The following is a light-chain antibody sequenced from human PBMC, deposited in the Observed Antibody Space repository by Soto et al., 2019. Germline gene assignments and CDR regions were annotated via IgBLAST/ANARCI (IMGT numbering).Light chain of an antibody. Sequence: QSARAQPASVSGSPGQSITMSCTGTSSDDGTYNYVSWYQHRPGKAPKLMIYDVSYRPSGVSNRFSGSKSANTASLTISGLQAEDEADYYCSSYTTSNTQVFGGGTKVTVL. CDR2: DVS. J-gene: IGLJ3*02. V-gene: IGLV2-14*01. CDR1: SSDDGTYNY. CDR3: SSYTTSNTQV.